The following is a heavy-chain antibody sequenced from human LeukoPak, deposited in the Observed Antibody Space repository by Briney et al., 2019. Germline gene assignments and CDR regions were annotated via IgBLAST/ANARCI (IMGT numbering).Heavy chain of an antibody. D-gene: IGHD3-22*01. CDR3: ATAHIDYYDTEWYFDL. Sequence: VKVSCKASGYTFTSYGISWVRQAPGQGLEWMGLVDPEDGETIYAEKFQGRVTITADTSTDTAYMELSSLRSEDTAVYYCATAHIDYYDTEWYFDLWGRGTLVTVSS. V-gene: IGHV1-69-2*01. CDR2: VDPEDGET. CDR1: GYTFTSYG. J-gene: IGHJ2*01.